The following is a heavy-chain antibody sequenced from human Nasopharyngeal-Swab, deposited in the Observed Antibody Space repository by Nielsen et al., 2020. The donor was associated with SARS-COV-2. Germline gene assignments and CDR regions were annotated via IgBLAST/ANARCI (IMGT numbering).Heavy chain of an antibody. D-gene: IGHD2-2*01. Sequence: SETLSLTCTVSGGSISSYYWSWIRQPPGKGLEWIGYIYYSGSTNYNPSLKSRVTISVDTSKNQFSLKLSSVTAADTAVYYCARRSGYCSSTSCYHYYYGMDVWVQGTTVTVSS. CDR1: GGSISSYY. V-gene: IGHV4-59*01. CDR2: IYYSGST. J-gene: IGHJ6*02. CDR3: ARRSGYCSSTSCYHYYYGMDV.